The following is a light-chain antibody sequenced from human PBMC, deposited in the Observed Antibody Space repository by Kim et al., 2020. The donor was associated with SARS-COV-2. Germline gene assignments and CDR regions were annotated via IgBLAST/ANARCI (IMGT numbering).Light chain of an antibody. J-gene: IGLJ1*01. CDR1: SANIRYNT. CDR3: AAWDDSLNGYV. V-gene: IGLV1-44*01. CDR2: SDD. Sequence: ELTQPPSASGTPGQTVTISCSGSSANIRYNTVNWYQQLPPTAPKLLIYSDDQRPSGVPDRFSGSRSGTSASLAISGLQSEDEADYYCAAWDDSLNGYVFGIGTKVTVL.